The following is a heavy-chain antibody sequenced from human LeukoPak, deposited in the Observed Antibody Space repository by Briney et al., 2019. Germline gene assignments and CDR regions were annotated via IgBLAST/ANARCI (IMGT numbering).Heavy chain of an antibody. CDR2: INGGGSTT. J-gene: IGHJ4*02. CDR1: GFTFSSYW. CDR3: ARDYYDSTGPFDY. D-gene: IGHD3-22*01. Sequence: RGSLRLSCAASGFTFSSYWIHWVRQAPGKGLVWVSRINGGGSTTDYADSVKGRFTISRDNAKNTLYLQMNSLRVEDTAVYYCARDYYDSTGPFDYWGQGTLVTVSS. V-gene: IGHV3-74*01.